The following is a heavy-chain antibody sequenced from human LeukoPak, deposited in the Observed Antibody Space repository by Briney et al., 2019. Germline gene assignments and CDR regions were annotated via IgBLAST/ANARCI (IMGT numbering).Heavy chain of an antibody. CDR3: ARGGYYGSGNDFRFDP. CDR2: IHYTGST. Sequence: NPSETLSLTCTVSGGSINSYYWSWIRQPPGKGLECIRYIHYTGSTNYNPSLKSRVTISVDTSKSQFSLKLSSVTAADTAIYYCARGGYYGSGNDFRFDPWGQGTLVTVSS. D-gene: IGHD3-10*01. V-gene: IGHV4-59*01. CDR1: GGSINSYY. J-gene: IGHJ5*02.